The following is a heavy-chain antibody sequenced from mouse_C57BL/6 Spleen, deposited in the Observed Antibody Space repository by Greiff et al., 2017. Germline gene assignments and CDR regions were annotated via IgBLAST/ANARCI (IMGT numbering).Heavy chain of an antibody. CDR3: ARHGTSYAIDY. Sequence: EVKLVESGGGLVKPGGSLKLSCAASGFTFSDYGMHWVRRAPEKGLEWVAYISSGSSTIYYADTVKGRITISRDNAKNTLFLQMTSLRSEDTAMYYCARHGTSYAIDYWGQGTSVTVSS. D-gene: IGHD1-1*01. V-gene: IGHV5-17*01. CDR1: GFTFSDYG. CDR2: ISSGSSTI. J-gene: IGHJ4*01.